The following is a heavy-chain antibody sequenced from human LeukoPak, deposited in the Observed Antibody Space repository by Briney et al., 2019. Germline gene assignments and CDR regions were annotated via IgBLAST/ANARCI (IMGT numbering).Heavy chain of an antibody. V-gene: IGHV1-69*05. Sequence: SVKVSCKASGGTFSSYAISWVREAPGQGLEWMGGIIPIFGTANYAQKFQGRVTITTDESTSTAYMELSSLRSEDTAVYYCARASDYVWGSYRYRPYYYYMDVWGKGTTVTVSS. J-gene: IGHJ6*03. CDR1: GGTFSSYA. CDR2: IIPIFGTA. D-gene: IGHD3-16*02. CDR3: ARASDYVWGSYRYRPYYYYMDV.